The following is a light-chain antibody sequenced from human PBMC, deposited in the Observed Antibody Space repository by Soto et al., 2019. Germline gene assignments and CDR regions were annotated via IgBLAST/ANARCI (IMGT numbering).Light chain of an antibody. CDR3: QQYYSTPSPT. V-gene: IGKV4-1*01. CDR1: QSVLFSSNNKNY. CDR2: WAS. J-gene: IGKJ4*01. Sequence: DIVMTQSPDSLAVSLGERATINCKSSQSVLFSSNNKNYLAWYQQKPGQPPKLLIYWASTRESGGPDRFSGSGSGTEFTLTISSLQAEDAAVYHCQQYYSTPSPTFGGGTKVEIK.